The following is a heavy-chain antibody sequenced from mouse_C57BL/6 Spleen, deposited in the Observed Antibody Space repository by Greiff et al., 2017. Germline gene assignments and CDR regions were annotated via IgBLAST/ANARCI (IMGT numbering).Heavy chain of an antibody. V-gene: IGHV1-82*01. Sequence: QVQLQQSGPELVKPGASVKISCKASGYAFSSSWMNWVKQRPGKGLEWIGRIYPGDGDTNYNGKFKGKATLTADKSSSTAYMQLSSLTSEDSAVYFCARKVLEYFDYWGQGTTRTVSS. CDR3: ARKVLEYFDY. D-gene: IGHD2-14*01. CDR1: GYAFSSSW. J-gene: IGHJ2*01. CDR2: IYPGDGDT.